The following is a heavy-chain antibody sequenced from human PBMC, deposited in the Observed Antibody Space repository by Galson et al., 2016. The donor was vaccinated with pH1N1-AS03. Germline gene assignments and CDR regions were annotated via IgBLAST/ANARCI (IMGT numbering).Heavy chain of an antibody. CDR1: GASVNSFF. Sequence: LSLTCTVSGASVNSFFWTWIRQPAGKGLEWIGRVYTTGATNYNPSLKSRVTMSVDRSKNEFSLNLNTVTAADTAVYFCVRDNIPAGASDYWGPGTLVTVSS. CDR3: VRDNIPAGASDY. V-gene: IGHV4-4*07. J-gene: IGHJ4*02. CDR2: VYTTGAT. D-gene: IGHD6-19*01.